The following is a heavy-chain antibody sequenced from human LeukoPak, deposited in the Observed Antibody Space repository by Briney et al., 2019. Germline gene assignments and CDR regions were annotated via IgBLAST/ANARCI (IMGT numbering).Heavy chain of an antibody. CDR3: ARVNSNYFDY. J-gene: IGHJ4*02. V-gene: IGHV3-48*03. CDR1: GFXFTSYE. CDR2: ISISGSTI. Sequence: GGSLRLSCAASGFXFTSYEMNWARQAPGKGLEWVSYISISGSTIYYADSVKGRFTISRDNAKNSLYLQMNSLRAEDTADYSCARVNSNYFDYWGQGTLVTVSS. D-gene: IGHD4-11*01.